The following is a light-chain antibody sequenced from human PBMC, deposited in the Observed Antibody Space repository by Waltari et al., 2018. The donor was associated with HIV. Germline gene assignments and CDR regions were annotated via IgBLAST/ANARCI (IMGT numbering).Light chain of an antibody. V-gene: IGLV1-47*01. CDR3: AAWDASLSVV. Sequence: QSVLTQPPSASGTPGPRVTISCSGSSSNIGRNYVYWYQQRPGPAPKRLIYTNNQRPSGVPDRFSGSKSGTSASLAISGLRSEDEADYYCAAWDASLSVVFGGGTKLTVL. CDR2: TNN. J-gene: IGLJ2*01. CDR1: SSNIGRNY.